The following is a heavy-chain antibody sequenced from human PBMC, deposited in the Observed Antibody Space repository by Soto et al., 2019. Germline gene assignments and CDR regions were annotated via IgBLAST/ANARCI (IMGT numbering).Heavy chain of an antibody. Sequence: PSETRSLTCNVSGDSITSGGYYGRWIRQQPGKGLEWIGYVYHSGSTYYNPSLKSRVTISGDTSKNQFSLKLSSVTAADTAVYYCARAEYYDSSGYSPPDYWGQGTLVTVS. CDR2: VYHSGST. D-gene: IGHD3-22*01. J-gene: IGHJ4*02. V-gene: IGHV4-31*03. CDR1: GDSITSGGYY. CDR3: ARAEYYDSSGYSPPDY.